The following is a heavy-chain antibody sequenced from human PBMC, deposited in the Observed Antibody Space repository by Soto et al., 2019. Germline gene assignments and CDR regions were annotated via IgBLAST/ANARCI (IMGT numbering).Heavy chain of an antibody. V-gene: IGHV4-31*03. D-gene: IGHD4-4*01. CDR1: GGSISSGGFY. J-gene: IGHJ4*02. CDR2: IYYSGST. CDR3: ARRYSNSGDGFDY. Sequence: KTSETLSLTCTVSGGSISSGGFYWSWIRQHPGKGPEWIGYIYYSGSTYYNPSLKSRVTISVDTSENQFSLRLSSVTAADTAVYYCARRYSNSGDGFDYWGQGALVTVSS.